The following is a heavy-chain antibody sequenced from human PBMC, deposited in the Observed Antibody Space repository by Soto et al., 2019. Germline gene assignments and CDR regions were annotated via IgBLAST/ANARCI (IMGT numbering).Heavy chain of an antibody. CDR3: SRHEDGDFGVGWFFDL. V-gene: IGHV4-39*01. CDR1: GVPISSSSHY. J-gene: IGHJ2*01. Sequence: QMQLQESGPGLVKPSETLSLTCTVSGVPISSSSHYWGWIRQPPGKGLEWIGSIYYSGTTYYNPSLKSRVPISVDTSKNNSSLQLNSVTAADTAVYYCSRHEDGDFGVGWFFDLWGRGTLVSVSS. CDR2: IYYSGTT. D-gene: IGHD4-17*01.